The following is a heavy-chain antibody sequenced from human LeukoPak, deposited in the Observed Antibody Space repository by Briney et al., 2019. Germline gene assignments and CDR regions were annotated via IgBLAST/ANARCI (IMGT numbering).Heavy chain of an antibody. CDR2: ISAYNGNT. CDR1: GYTFTSYG. Sequence: ASVKVSCKASGYTFTSYGISWVRQAPGQGLEWMGWISAYNGNTNYAQKLQGRVTMTTDTSTSTAYMELGSLRSDDTAMYYCARVVGRIAAAANQAFDIWGQGTMVTISS. D-gene: IGHD6-13*01. CDR3: ARVVGRIAAAANQAFDI. J-gene: IGHJ3*02. V-gene: IGHV1-18*01.